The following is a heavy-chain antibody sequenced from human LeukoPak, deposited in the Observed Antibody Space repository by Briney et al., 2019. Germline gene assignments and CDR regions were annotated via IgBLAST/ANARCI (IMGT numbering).Heavy chain of an antibody. J-gene: IGHJ4*02. D-gene: IGHD4-23*01. V-gene: IGHV3-30*02. CDR3: AKDRQGDYGGNGFDY. CDR1: GFTFSSYG. CDR2: IRYDGSNK. Sequence: PGGSLRLSCAASGFTFSSYGMHWVRQAPGKGLGWVAFIRYDGSNKYYADSVKGRFTISRDNSKNTLYLQMNSLRAEDTAVYYCAKDRQGDYGGNGFDYWGQGTLVTVSS.